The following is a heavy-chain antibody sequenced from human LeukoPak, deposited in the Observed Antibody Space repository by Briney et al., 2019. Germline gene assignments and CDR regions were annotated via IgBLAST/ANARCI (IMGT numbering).Heavy chain of an antibody. V-gene: IGHV3-74*01. CDR3: TRVGYIDEGIDY. J-gene: IGHJ4*02. CDR2: IISDGSSA. Sequence: GGSLRLSCAASGFTFSDYWMHWVRQAPGKGLVWVSRIISDGSSATYADSVKGRFTMSRDNAKCTLYLQMNSLRAEDTAIYYCTRVGYIDEGIDYWGQGTLVTVSS. CDR1: GFTFSDYW. D-gene: IGHD5-24*01.